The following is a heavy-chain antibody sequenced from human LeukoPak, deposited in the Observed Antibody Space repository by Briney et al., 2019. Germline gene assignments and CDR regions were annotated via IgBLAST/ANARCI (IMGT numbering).Heavy chain of an antibody. Sequence: GGSLRLSCAASGFTFSTYNMNWVRQAPGKGLEWVSSISSSSDTIYYADSVKGRFTISRDNAKNSLNLQMSILRAEDTVVYYCARDKPYSGSSYDFDFWGQGTLVTVSS. J-gene: IGHJ4*02. V-gene: IGHV3-48*01. CDR3: ARDKPYSGSSYDFDF. CDR2: ISSSSDTI. CDR1: GFTFSTYN. D-gene: IGHD1-26*01.